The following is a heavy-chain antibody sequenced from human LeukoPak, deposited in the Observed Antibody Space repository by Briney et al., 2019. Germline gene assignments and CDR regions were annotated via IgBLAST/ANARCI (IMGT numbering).Heavy chain of an antibody. CDR2: IYSSGST. CDR1: GASVSGSPYY. CDR3: AKSGGYGLIDY. D-gene: IGHD1-26*01. V-gene: IGHV4-39*01. J-gene: IGHJ4*02. Sequence: SEALSLTCTVSGASVSGSPYYWGWIRQPPGKGLEWIGSIYSSGSTYYNASLQSRVTISIETSKNQISLRLNSVTAADTAIYYCAKSGGYGLIDYWGQGTLVTVSS.